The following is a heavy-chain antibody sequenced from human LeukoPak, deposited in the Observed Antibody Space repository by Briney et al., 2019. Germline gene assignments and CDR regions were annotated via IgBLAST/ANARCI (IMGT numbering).Heavy chain of an antibody. J-gene: IGHJ4*02. D-gene: IGHD1-26*01. CDR2: VSYSGST. V-gene: IGHV4-59*11. CDR1: GGSISGQY. Sequence: SETLSLTCTVSGGSISGQYWSWIRQPPGKGLEWIGFVSYSGSTNYNPSLNGRVTISLDTSKNQFSLRLNSVTAADTAVYYCARGGASSRYLDYWGQGTLVTASS. CDR3: ARGGASSRYLDY.